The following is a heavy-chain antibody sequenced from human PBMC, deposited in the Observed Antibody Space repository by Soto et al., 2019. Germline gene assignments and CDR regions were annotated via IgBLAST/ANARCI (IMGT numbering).Heavy chain of an antibody. CDR2: ISYEGSEK. Sequence: QVHLVESGGGVVQPGRSLRLSCAASGFTFSNNGMHWVRQAPGKGLEWMGVISYEGSEKYYAGSVKGRFTISRDNSKNTPYLPMDTLRAEDPAIYYCVKDKGAAAGFDYWGQGILVTVSS. V-gene: IGHV3-30*18. J-gene: IGHJ4*02. D-gene: IGHD6-13*01. CDR1: GFTFSNNG. CDR3: VKDKGAAAGFDY.